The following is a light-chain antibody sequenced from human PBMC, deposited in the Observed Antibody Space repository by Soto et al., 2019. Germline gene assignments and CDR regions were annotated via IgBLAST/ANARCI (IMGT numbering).Light chain of an antibody. CDR3: CSYTTSRTYV. CDR2: DVS. Sequence: QSALTQPASVSGSPGQSITISCTGTSSDVGGYKYVSWYQQEPGKAPKLMIYDVSNRPSGVSNRFSGSKSGNTASLTISGLQAEYEADYYCCSYTTSRTYVFGTGTKLTVL. CDR1: SSDVGGYKY. J-gene: IGLJ1*01. V-gene: IGLV2-14*01.